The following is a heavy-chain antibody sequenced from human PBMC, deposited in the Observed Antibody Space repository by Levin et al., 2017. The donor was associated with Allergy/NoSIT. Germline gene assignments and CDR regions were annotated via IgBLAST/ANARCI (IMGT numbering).Heavy chain of an antibody. CDR3: NYGSGSNDY. V-gene: IGHV1-2*02. Sequence: GESLKISCKASGYTFTDYYMHWVRQAPGQGLEWMGWINPYSGGTNYAQKFQGRVTMTRDTSISTAYMELSRLRSDDTAVYYCNYGSGSNDYWGQGTLVTVSS. D-gene: IGHD3-10*01. CDR2: INPYSGGT. J-gene: IGHJ4*02. CDR1: GYTFTDYY.